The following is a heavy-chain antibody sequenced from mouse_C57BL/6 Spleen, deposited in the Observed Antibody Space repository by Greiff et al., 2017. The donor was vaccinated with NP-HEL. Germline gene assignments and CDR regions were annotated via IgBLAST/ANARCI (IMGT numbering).Heavy chain of an antibody. CDR3: ARSGDYGSSYEDFDY. Sequence: VQLQQSGPELVKPGASVKISCKASGYTFTDYYINWVKQRPGQGLEWIGWIFPGSGSTYYNEKFKGKATLTVDKSSSTAYMLLSSLTSEDSAVYFCARSGDYGSSYEDFDYWGQGTTLTVSS. V-gene: IGHV1-75*01. CDR2: IFPGSGST. J-gene: IGHJ2*01. D-gene: IGHD1-1*01. CDR1: GYTFTDYY.